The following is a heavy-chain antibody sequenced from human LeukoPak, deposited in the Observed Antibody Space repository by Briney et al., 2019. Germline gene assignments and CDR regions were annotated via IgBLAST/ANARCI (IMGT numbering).Heavy chain of an antibody. V-gene: IGHV4-59*01. D-gene: IGHD6-19*01. CDR3: VRGHLVGGWFKYDAFDI. CDR1: GGSFSGYY. J-gene: IGHJ3*02. CDR2: IYHSGST. Sequence: SETLSLTCAVYGGSFSGYYWSWIRQPPGKGLEWIGYIYHSGSTSYNPSLKSRVTISLDTSKKRFSLKLSSVTAADTAIYYCVRGHLVGGWFKYDAFDIWGQGTMVTVSS.